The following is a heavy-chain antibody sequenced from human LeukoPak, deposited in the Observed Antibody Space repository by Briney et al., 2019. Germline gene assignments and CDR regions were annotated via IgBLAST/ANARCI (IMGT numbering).Heavy chain of an antibody. J-gene: IGHJ4*02. CDR2: IRLDGRDK. D-gene: IGHD1-14*01. CDR3: ARDSAEPTLRYFDC. V-gene: IGHV3-30*02. CDR1: GFTFSSYG. Sequence: PGGSLRLSCAASGFTFSSYGIHWVRQAPGKGLEWVSFIRLDGRDKYYAESVKGRFTVSTVSARNTLYLQMSSLRTEDTAVYYCARDSAEPTLRYFDCWGQGTLVIVSS.